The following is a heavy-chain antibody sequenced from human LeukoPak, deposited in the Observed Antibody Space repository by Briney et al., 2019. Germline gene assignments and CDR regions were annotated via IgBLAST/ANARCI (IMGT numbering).Heavy chain of an antibody. J-gene: IGHJ6*03. Sequence: GASVKVSCKASGYTFTSYDINWVRQATGQGPEWMGWMNPNSGNTGYAQKFQGRVTITRNTSISTAYMELSSLRSEDTAVYYCARVDIVVVPAAIPYYYYYMDVWGKGTTVTVSS. CDR1: GYTFTSYD. D-gene: IGHD2-2*01. V-gene: IGHV1-8*01. CDR3: ARVDIVVVPAAIPYYYYYMDV. CDR2: MNPNSGNT.